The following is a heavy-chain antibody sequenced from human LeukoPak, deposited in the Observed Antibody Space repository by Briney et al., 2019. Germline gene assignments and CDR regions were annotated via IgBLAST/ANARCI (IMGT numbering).Heavy chain of an antibody. J-gene: IGHJ6*02. CDR2: SIPILGIA. Sequence: ASVKVSCKASGGTFSSYAISWVRQAPGQGLEWMGRSIPILGIANYAQKFQGRVTITADKSTSTAYMELSSLRSEDTVVYYCARDGYSSGWYSSPYGMDVRGQGTTVTVSS. CDR3: ARDGYSSGWYSSPYGMDV. D-gene: IGHD6-19*01. V-gene: IGHV1-69*04. CDR1: GGTFSSYA.